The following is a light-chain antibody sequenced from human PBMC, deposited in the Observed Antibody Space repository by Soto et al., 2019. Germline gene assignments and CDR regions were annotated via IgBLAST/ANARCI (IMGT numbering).Light chain of an antibody. CDR3: SSYTSSRTYV. J-gene: IGLJ1*01. CDR2: GVS. V-gene: IGLV2-14*01. Sequence: QSALTQPASVSASPGQSITNSCTETNSDIGTLNSVSWYQQFPGKAPKLMIFGVSVRPSGVSTRFSGSKFGNTAFLYISGLQAEDEADYYCSSYTSSRTYVFGSGTKLTVL. CDR1: NSDIGTLNS.